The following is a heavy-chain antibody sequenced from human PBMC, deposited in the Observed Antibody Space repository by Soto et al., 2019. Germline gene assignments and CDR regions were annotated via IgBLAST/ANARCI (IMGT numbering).Heavy chain of an antibody. Sequence: QVQLQESGPGLVKPSQTLSLTCTVSGGSITSSGYYWSWIRQHPGEGLEWIGLTSNSGSTSYNPSLKRRVTTSVDTSSNKLSLNLKSVTAAETAVYYCARGGGSTKVDYWGQGTLVTV. D-gene: IGHD2-2*01. V-gene: IGHV4-31*03. CDR3: ARGGGSTKVDY. CDR1: GGSITSSGYY. J-gene: IGHJ4*02. CDR2: TSNSGST.